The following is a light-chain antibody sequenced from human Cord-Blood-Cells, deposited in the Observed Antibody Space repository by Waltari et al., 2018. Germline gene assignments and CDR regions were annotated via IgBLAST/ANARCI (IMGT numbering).Light chain of an antibody. Sequence: QSVLTQPPSASGTPGQRVTISCSGSSSNIGSNTVNWYQQLPGTAPKLLIYSNNRPPAGVPDRFAGSKSGTSASLAISGIQSEDEADYYCAAWDDSLNGPVVFGGGTKLTVL. V-gene: IGLV1-44*01. J-gene: IGLJ2*01. CDR3: AAWDDSLNGPVV. CDR1: SSNIGSNT. CDR2: SNN.